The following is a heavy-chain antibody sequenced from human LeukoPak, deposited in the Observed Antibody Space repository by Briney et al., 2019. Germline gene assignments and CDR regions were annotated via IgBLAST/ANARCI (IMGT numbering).Heavy chain of an antibody. CDR3: AGRDDILVVPGAIRYNWFDP. D-gene: IGHD2-2*01. Sequence: SETLSLTCAVYRGSFIGYYWSWIRQPPGKGLEWSGEINHSGSTNHNPSPQGRVTISLDTSKNQFPLMLSSVTSADTALSYIAGRDDILVVPGAIRYNWFDPWGQGTLVTVSS. CDR2: INHSGST. J-gene: IGHJ5*02. CDR1: RGSFIGYY. V-gene: IGHV4-34*01.